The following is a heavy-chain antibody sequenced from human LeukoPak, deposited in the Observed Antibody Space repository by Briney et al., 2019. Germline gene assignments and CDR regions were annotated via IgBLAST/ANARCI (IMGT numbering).Heavy chain of an antibody. CDR3: ARHGYSSGSLAWFDP. CDR2: IYYSGSN. CDR1: GGSISSYY. J-gene: IGHJ5*02. Sequence: PSETLSLTCTVAGGSISSYYWSWIRQPPGKGLEWIGYIYYSGSNNYYRSLKSRVTISVDTSKNQFSLKLSSVTAADTAVYYCARHGYSSGSLAWFDPWGQGTRVTVSS. D-gene: IGHD6-19*01. V-gene: IGHV4-59*01.